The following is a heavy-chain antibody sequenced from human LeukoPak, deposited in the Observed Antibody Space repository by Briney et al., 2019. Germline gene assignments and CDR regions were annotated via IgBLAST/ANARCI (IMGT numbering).Heavy chain of an antibody. J-gene: IGHJ3*02. CDR2: IIPIFGTA. D-gene: IGHD3-22*01. CDR1: GGTFSSYA. V-gene: IGHV1-69*13. Sequence: SVRVSCKASGGTFSSYAISWVRQAPGQGLEWMGGIIPIFGTANYAQKFQGRVTITADESTSTAYMELSSLRSEDTAVYYCARPYDSSGYYLLNGAFDIWGQGTMVTVSS. CDR3: ARPYDSSGYYLLNGAFDI.